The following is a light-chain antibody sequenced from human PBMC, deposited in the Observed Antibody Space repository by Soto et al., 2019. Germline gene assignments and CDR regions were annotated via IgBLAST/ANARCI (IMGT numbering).Light chain of an antibody. J-gene: IGKJ1*01. V-gene: IGKV1-5*03. CDR2: KVS. CDR3: QQYNGYWT. Sequence: DLQMTQSPSTLSASVGDRVTITCRASQSISDLLAWYQQKPGKAPKLLIYKVSTLKSGVPSRFSGSGSGTEFTLTISSLQPDDFASYYCQQYNGYWTFGQGTKVEV. CDR1: QSISDL.